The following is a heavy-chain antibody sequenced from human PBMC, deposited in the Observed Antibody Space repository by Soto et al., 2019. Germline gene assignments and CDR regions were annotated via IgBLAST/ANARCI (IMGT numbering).Heavy chain of an antibody. Sequence: GGSLRLSCAASGFTFSTSWMHWVRQAAGKGLVWVSRINSDASTTNCADSVKGRLTISRDNAKNTLYLQMDSLTAEDTAVYYCARGPSGWFGYDYWGQGTLVTVSS. V-gene: IGHV3-74*01. CDR1: GFTFSTSW. CDR3: ARGPSGWFGYDY. D-gene: IGHD6-19*01. CDR2: INSDASTT. J-gene: IGHJ4*02.